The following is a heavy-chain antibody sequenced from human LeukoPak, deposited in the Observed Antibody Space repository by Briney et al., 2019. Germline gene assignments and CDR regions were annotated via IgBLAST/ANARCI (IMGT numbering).Heavy chain of an antibody. CDR1: GTIVSTNY. V-gene: IGHV3-53*01. CDR3: AREMEGYGDKDWFDP. J-gene: IGHJ5*02. D-gene: IGHD4-17*01. Sequence: PGGSLRLSCVSSGTIVSTNYMHWVRQAPGKGLESVSILYMNDNTYYADSVKGRFTISRDNSKNTLYLQMNSLRAEDTAVYYCAREMEGYGDKDWFDPWGQGTLVTVSS. CDR2: LYMNDNT.